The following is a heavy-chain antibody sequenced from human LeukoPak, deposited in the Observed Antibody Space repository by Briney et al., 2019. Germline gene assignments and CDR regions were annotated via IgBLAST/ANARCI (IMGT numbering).Heavy chain of an antibody. V-gene: IGHV4-34*01. CDR1: GGSFSRYY. CDR3: ARARGYSYGHIDY. J-gene: IGHJ4*02. Sequence: SETLSLTCAVYGGSFSRYYWSWIRQPPAKGLEWIGEINHSGSTNYNPSLKSRVTISVDTSKNQFSLKLSSVTAADTAVYYCARARGYSYGHIDYWGQGTLVTVSS. CDR2: INHSGST. D-gene: IGHD5-18*01.